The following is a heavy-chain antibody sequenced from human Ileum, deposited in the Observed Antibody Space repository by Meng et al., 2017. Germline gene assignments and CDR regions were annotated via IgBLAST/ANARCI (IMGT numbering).Heavy chain of an antibody. CDR1: GLTFSRYA. CDR3: VREKSHFGELAL. CDR2: ISNDATIG. D-gene: IGHD3-10*01. Sequence: GGSLRLSCAVSGLTFSRYAIHWVCQAPGKGLEWMALISNDATIGYYADSLKGRFTIYRDNSKHTLNLEMNRLRAEDTAVYYCVREKSHFGELALWAQGTLVTVSS. J-gene: IGHJ4*02. V-gene: IGHV3-30*04.